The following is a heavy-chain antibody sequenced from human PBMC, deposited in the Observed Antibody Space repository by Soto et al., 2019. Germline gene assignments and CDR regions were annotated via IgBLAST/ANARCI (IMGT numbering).Heavy chain of an antibody. CDR1: GFTFSSYS. D-gene: IGHD6-13*01. CDR3: ARDKAATRETYYYGMDV. Sequence: EVQLVESGGGLVKPGGSLRLSCAASGFTFSSYSMNWVRQAPGKGLEWVSSISSSSSYIYYADSVKGRFTISRDNAKNSLYLQMNSLRAEDTAVYYCARDKAATRETYYYGMDVWGQGTTVTVSS. V-gene: IGHV3-21*01. J-gene: IGHJ6*02. CDR2: ISSSSSYI.